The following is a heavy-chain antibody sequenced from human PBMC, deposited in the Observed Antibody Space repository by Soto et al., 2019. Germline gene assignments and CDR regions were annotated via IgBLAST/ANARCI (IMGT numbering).Heavy chain of an antibody. V-gene: IGHV3-21*01. Sequence: GGSLRLSCAASGFTFSSYSMNWVRQAPGKGLEWVSSISSSSSYIYYADSVKGRFTISRDNAKNSLYLQMNSLRAEDTAVYYCARDREREQQLVHSYYYYYGMDVWGQGTTVTVSS. CDR2: ISSSSSYI. D-gene: IGHD6-13*01. CDR3: ARDREREQQLVHSYYYYYGMDV. J-gene: IGHJ6*02. CDR1: GFTFSSYS.